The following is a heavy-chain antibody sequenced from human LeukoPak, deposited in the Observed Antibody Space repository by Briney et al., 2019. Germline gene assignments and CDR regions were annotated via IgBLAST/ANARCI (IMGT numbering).Heavy chain of an antibody. J-gene: IGHJ4*02. CDR3: ARDRYYGSGSYSHDY. Sequence: PGRSLRLSCAASGFTLSSYSMHWVRQAPGKGLEWVAVISYDGTSKYYADSVKGRFTISRDNSKNTLYVQMNSLRDEDTAVYYCARDRYYGSGSYSHDYWGQGTLVTVSS. V-gene: IGHV3-30*04. CDR2: ISYDGTSK. D-gene: IGHD3-10*01. CDR1: GFTLSSYS.